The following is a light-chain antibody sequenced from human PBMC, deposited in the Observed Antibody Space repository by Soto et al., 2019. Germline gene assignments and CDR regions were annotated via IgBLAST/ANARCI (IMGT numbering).Light chain of an antibody. CDR1: QSISSW. V-gene: IGKV1-5*03. CDR3: QQYNSYSRT. CDR2: KAS. J-gene: IGKJ1*01. Sequence: DIQMTQSPSTLSASVGDRVTITCRASQSISSWLAWYQQKPGKAPKLLNYKASSLESGVPSRFSGSGSGTEFTLTISSLQPDDFATSYCQQYNSYSRTVGQGTKVDIK.